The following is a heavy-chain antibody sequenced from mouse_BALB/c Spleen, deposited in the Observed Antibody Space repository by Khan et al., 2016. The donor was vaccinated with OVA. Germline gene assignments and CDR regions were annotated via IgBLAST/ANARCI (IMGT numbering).Heavy chain of an antibody. V-gene: IGHV5-6-4*01. CDR2: ISSGGSYT. CDR3: TRHRGYYGSNPYFDN. J-gene: IGHJ2*01. CDR1: GFSFSSYS. Sequence: EVELVESGGGLVRPGGSLKLSCGASGFSFSSYSMSWVRQTPEKRLEWVATISSGGSYTYYPDSVKGRFTISRDYAKNTLYQQLSKLKSEEADKYYSTRHRGYYGSNPYFDNWGQGTTLTVSS. D-gene: IGHD1-1*01.